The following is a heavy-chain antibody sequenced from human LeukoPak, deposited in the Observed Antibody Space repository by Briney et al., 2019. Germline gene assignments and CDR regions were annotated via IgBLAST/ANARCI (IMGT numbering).Heavy chain of an antibody. Sequence: LGESLKISCKGSGYRFTSYWIGWVRQMLGKGLEWRGIVYPADSRAGYSPSFQGQVTISVDKSINTAYLQWSSLKASDTAIYYCARHDWLPDYWGQGTLVTVSS. CDR3: ARHDWLPDY. CDR2: VYPADSRA. V-gene: IGHV5-51*01. CDR1: GYRFTSYW. D-gene: IGHD3-9*01. J-gene: IGHJ4*02.